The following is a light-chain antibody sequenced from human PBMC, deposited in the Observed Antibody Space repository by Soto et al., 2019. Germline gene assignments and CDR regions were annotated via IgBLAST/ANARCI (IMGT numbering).Light chain of an antibody. CDR3: QQYNNWPPIT. CDR2: GAS. Sequence: TQSPGTLSSSPGERATLSCRASQSVTTNMAWYQQKPGQAPRLLIYGASTRATGIPARFSGSGSGTDFTLTISSLQSEDFAVYYCQQYNNWPPITFGQGTRLEI. V-gene: IGKV3-15*01. J-gene: IGKJ5*01. CDR1: QSVTTN.